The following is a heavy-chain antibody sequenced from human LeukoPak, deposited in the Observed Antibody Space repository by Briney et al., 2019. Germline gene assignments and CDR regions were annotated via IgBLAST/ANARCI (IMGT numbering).Heavy chain of an antibody. D-gene: IGHD5-18*01. CDR2: IHPGDSDT. V-gene: IGHV5-51*01. Sequence: GESLKISCKGSGYSFTTFWIGWVRXXPRKXLEXMGIIHPGDSDTTYSPSFQGQITISVDKSISTAYLQWSSLKASDTAIYYCARSYTLMAFFDYWGQGTLVTVSS. CDR3: ARSYTLMAFFDY. J-gene: IGHJ4*02. CDR1: GYSFTTFW.